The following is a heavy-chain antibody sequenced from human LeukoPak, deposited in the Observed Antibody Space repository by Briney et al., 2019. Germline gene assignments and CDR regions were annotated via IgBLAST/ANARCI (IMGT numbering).Heavy chain of an antibody. J-gene: IGHJ4*02. V-gene: IGHV3-21*01. CDR3: AREPTAMTL. CDR2: ISSSSTYI. CDR1: GFTFSSYS. D-gene: IGHD5-18*01. Sequence: GGSLRLSCAASGFTFSSYSMNWVRQTPGKGLEWVASISSSSTYIYYADSVKGRFTISRDNAKNSLYLQMNSLRADDTAVYYCAREPTAMTLWGQGSLVTAYS.